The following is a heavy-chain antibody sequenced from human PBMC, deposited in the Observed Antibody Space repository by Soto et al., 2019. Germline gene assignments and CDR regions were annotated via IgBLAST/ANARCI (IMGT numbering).Heavy chain of an antibody. Sequence: QVHLVESGGGVVQPGRSLRLSCAASGLSFSTYGMHWVRQAPGKGLEWVAFISNDGSNKYYADSVKGRFTISRDNSKHTLYLQMYSLRAEDTAVYYGAKGFGNYWAFDYLGQGTLVTVSS. CDR2: ISNDGSNK. V-gene: IGHV3-30*18. CDR3: AKGFGNYWAFDY. CDR1: GLSFSTYG. J-gene: IGHJ4*02. D-gene: IGHD1-26*01.